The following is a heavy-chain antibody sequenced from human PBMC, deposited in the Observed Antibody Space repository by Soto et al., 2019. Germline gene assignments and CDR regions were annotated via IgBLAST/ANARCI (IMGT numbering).Heavy chain of an antibody. D-gene: IGHD2-2*01. CDR3: ARLLGYGSSTICSPIYY. CDR1: GYSFTSYW. Sequence: GESLKISCKGSGYSFTSYWIGWVRQMPGKGLEWMGIIYPGDSDTRYSPSFQGQVTISADKSISTAYLQWSSLKASDTAMYYCARLLGYGSSTICSPIYYWGQGTLFTVSS. CDR2: IYPGDSDT. J-gene: IGHJ4*02. V-gene: IGHV5-51*01.